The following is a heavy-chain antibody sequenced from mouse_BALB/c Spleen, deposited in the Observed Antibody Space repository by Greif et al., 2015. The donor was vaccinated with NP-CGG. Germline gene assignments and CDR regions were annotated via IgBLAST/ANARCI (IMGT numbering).Heavy chain of an antibody. Sequence: DLVKPGASVKLSCKASGYTFTSYWINWIKQRPGQGLEWIGRIAPGSGSTYYNEMFKGKATLTVDTSSSTAYIQLSSLSSEDSAGYFCARNYGNDYFDYWGQGTTLTVSS. D-gene: IGHD2-1*01. CDR3: ARNYGNDYFDY. CDR1: GYTFTSYW. J-gene: IGHJ2*01. CDR2: IAPGSGST. V-gene: IGHV1S41*01.